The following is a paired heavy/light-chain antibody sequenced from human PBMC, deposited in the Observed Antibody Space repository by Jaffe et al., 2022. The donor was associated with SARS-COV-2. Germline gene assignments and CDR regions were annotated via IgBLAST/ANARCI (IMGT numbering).Heavy chain of an antibody. Sequence: QLQLQESGPGLVKPSETLSLTCTVSGGSISSSYYYWGWIRQPPGKGLEWIGSISYSGSTHYNPSLRSRVTISVDTPKNQFSLKMISVTAADTAVYYCARQEPAYSTGRGWFDPWGRGTLVTVSS. CDR1: GGSISSSYYY. V-gene: IGHV4-39*01. D-gene: IGHD6-19*01. CDR3: ARQEPAYSTGRGWFDP. J-gene: IGHJ5*02. CDR2: ISYSGST.
Light chain of an antibody. CDR1: QSVSSN. CDR2: GTS. J-gene: IGKJ3*01. Sequence: EIVMTQSPATLSVSPGERATLSCRASQSVSSNLAWYQQKPGQAPRLLIYGTSIRATGIPARFSGSGSGTDFTLTISSLQSEDFAVYYCHQYSYWPPLFTFGPGTKVDIK. V-gene: IGKV3-15*01. CDR3: HQYSYWPPLFT.